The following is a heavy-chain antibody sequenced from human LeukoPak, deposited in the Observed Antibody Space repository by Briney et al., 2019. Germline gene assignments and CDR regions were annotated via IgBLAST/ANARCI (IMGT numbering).Heavy chain of an antibody. D-gene: IGHD3-16*01. Sequence: GGSLRLSCAASGFTFSSFAMSWVRQAPGKGLEWVSGISDSGSSTYYADSVKGRFTISRDNSKNSLYLQMNSLRAEDTALYYCARFNWGEVAFDYWGQGTLVTVSS. CDR2: ISDSGSST. J-gene: IGHJ4*02. V-gene: IGHV3-23*01. CDR1: GFTFSSFA. CDR3: ARFNWGEVAFDY.